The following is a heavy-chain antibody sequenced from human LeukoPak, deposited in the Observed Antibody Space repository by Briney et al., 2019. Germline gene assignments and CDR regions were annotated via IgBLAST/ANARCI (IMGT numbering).Heavy chain of an antibody. Sequence: GGSLRLSCAASGFPFSSYVMRWVRQGPGKGLQWVSAISGSGDSTDYADSVKGRFTISRDNSKNTVYLHVNSLRAEDTAMYYCARDMSVVDPAAYFDCWGQGTLVTVSS. CDR3: ARDMSVVDPAAYFDC. J-gene: IGHJ4*02. CDR1: GFPFSSYV. V-gene: IGHV3-23*01. D-gene: IGHD2-2*01. CDR2: ISGSGDST.